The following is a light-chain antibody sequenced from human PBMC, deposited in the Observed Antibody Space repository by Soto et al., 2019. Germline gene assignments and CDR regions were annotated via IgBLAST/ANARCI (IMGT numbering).Light chain of an antibody. Sequence: DIQMTQSPSTLSASVGDRVTITCRASQTLNNWLAWFQQKPGKAPTLLIYKASGLESGVPSRFSGSGSGTEFTLTISSLQPDDFSTYYCQQYNNYPWTFGQGTKVEMK. V-gene: IGKV1-5*03. CDR3: QQYNNYPWT. CDR1: QTLNNW. J-gene: IGKJ1*01. CDR2: KAS.